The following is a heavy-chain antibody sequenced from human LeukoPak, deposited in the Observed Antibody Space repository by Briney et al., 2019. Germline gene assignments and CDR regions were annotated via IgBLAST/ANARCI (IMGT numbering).Heavy chain of an antibody. CDR3: ARETSSGWYDGLDY. J-gene: IGHJ4*02. CDR2: ISSDGSST. V-gene: IGHV3-74*01. CDR1: GFTFSSYW. Sequence: GGSLRLSCAASGFTFSSYWMHWVRQVPGKGLVWVSRISSDGSSTSNADSVKGRFTISRDNAKNTLYLQMNSLRAEDTAVYYCARETSSGWYDGLDYWGQGTLVTVSS. D-gene: IGHD6-19*01.